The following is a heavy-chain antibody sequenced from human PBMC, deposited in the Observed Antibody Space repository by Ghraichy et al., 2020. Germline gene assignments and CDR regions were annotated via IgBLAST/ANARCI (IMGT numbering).Heavy chain of an antibody. D-gene: IGHD2-2*01. Sequence: SVKVSCKASGGTFSSYAISWVRQAPGQGLEWMGRIIPILGIANYAQKFQGRVTITADKSTSTAYMELSSLRSEDTAVYYCAREWGVVPAAIGRGYSYGRNWFDPWGQGTLVTVSS. V-gene: IGHV1-69*04. J-gene: IGHJ5*02. CDR3: AREWGVVPAAIGRGYSYGRNWFDP. CDR1: GGTFSSYA. CDR2: IIPILGIA.